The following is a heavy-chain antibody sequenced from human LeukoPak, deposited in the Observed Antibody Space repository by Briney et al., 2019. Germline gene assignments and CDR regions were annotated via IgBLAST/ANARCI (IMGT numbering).Heavy chain of an antibody. J-gene: IGHJ4*02. CDR1: GFTFSSYG. CDR3: ARGHGDSSSFDY. V-gene: IGHV3-33*01. CDR2: IWYDGSNK. Sequence: GRSLRLSCAASGFTFSSYGMHWVRQAPGTGLEWVAVIWYDGSNKYYADSVKGRFTISRDNSKNTLYLQMNSLRAEDTAVYYCARGHGDSSSFDYWGQGTLVTVSS. D-gene: IGHD6-13*01.